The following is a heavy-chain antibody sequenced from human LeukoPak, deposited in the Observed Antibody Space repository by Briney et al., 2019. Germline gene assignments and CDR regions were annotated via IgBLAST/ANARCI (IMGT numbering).Heavy chain of an antibody. CDR3: ARGASYYAPFDY. CDR1: GGSFSGHY. D-gene: IGHD3-10*01. V-gene: IGHV4-34*01. Sequence: SETLSLTCAVYGGSFSGHYWSWIRQPPGKGLEWIGEINHSGSTNYNPSLKSRVTISVDTSKNQFSLKLSSVTAADTAVYYCARGASYYAPFDYWGQGTLVTVSS. J-gene: IGHJ4*02. CDR2: INHSGST.